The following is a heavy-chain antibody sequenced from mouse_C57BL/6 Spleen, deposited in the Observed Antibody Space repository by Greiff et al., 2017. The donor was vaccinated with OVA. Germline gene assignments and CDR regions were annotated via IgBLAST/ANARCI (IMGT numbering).Heavy chain of an antibody. CDR2: IDPSDSYT. Sequence: VQLQQPGAELVKPGASVKLSCKASGYTFTSYWMQWVKQRPGQGLEWIGEIDPSDSYTNYNQKFKGKATLTVDTSSSTAYMQLSSLTSEDSAVYYCARGDVGDYWGQGTTLTVSS. V-gene: IGHV1-50*01. D-gene: IGHD3-3*01. CDR1: GYTFTSYW. J-gene: IGHJ2*01. CDR3: ARGDVGDY.